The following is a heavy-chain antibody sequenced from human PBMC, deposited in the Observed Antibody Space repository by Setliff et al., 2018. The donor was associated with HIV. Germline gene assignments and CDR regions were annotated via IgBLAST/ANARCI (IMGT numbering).Heavy chain of an antibody. D-gene: IGHD3-3*01. CDR2: IYTSGST. Sequence: SETLSLTCAVYGGSFSGYYWSWIRQPPGKGLEWIGYIYTSGSTNYNPSLKSRVTISVDTSKNQFSLKLSSVTASDTAVYYCARHVDGGLWNAYYYYGLDVWGQGTAVTVSS. V-gene: IGHV4-4*09. CDR3: ARHVDGGLWNAYYYYGLDV. CDR1: GGSFSGYY. J-gene: IGHJ6*02.